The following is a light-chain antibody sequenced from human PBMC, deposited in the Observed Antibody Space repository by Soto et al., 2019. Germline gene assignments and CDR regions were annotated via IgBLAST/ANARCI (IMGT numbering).Light chain of an antibody. V-gene: IGKV3-15*01. Sequence: EVVLTQSPVTLSMSPGDSATLSCRASQSVSDNFAWYHQKPGQAPRLLIYGASTRATGIPARFSGSGSGTEFTLTVSCLQSEDFAVYYCQQYNDWPITFGQGTRLEIK. CDR2: GAS. J-gene: IGKJ5*01. CDR3: QQYNDWPIT. CDR1: QSVSDN.